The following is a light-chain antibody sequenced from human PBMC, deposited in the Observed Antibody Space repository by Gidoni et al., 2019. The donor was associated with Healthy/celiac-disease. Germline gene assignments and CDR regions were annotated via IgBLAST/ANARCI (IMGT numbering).Light chain of an antibody. J-gene: IGKJ4*01. CDR3: QQLNSYPLT. Sequence: IQLTQSPSSLSASVGDRVTITRRASQGISSYLAWYQQKPGKAPKLLIYAASTLQSGVPSRFSGSGSGTDVTLTISSRQPEDFATYYCQQLNSYPLTFGGGTKVEIK. CDR2: AAS. V-gene: IGKV1-9*01. CDR1: QGISSY.